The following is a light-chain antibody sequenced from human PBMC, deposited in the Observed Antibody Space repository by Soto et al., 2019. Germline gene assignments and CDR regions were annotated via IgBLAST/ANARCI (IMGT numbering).Light chain of an antibody. CDR1: QSVDRSY. CDR3: QQYGFSSYT. J-gene: IGKJ2*01. Sequence: IVWTQSPATLSLSPGDRATLSCRASQSVDRSYLAWFQQKPGQAPRLLIHGASTWATGIPGRFSGSGSGTDFTLTISRLEPEDFAVYFCQQYGFSSYTFGQGTKLEIK. CDR2: GAS. V-gene: IGKV3-20*01.